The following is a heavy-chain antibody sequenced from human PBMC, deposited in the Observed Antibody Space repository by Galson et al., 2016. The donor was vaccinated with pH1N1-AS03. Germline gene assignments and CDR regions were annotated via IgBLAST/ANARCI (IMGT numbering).Heavy chain of an antibody. D-gene: IGHD5-18*01. J-gene: IGHJ3*02. Sequence: SLRLSCAASGFTFRTFSIYWVRQAPGKGLEYVSGISDNGINTYYADPVKARFTISRDKSKNTVYLQMSSLRTEDTAVYYCIIEGNRLQSRRSDAFDSWGRGTMVTVSS. CDR3: IIEGNRLQSRRSDAFDS. V-gene: IGHV3-64D*06. CDR2: ISDNGINT. CDR1: GFTFRTFS.